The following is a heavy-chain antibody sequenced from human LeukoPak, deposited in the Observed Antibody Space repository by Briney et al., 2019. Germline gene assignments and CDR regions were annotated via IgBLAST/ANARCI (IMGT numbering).Heavy chain of an antibody. CDR2: IYYSGST. V-gene: IGHV4-59*08. Sequence: SSETLSLTCTVSGGSISSYYWSWIRQPPGKGLEWIGYIYYSGSTYYNPSLKSRVTIFVDPSKNQFSLNLRSVTAADTAVYYCARHERCSSINCIYNWFDPWGQGTLVIVSS. J-gene: IGHJ5*02. CDR1: GGSISSYY. CDR3: ARHERCSSINCIYNWFDP. D-gene: IGHD2-2*01.